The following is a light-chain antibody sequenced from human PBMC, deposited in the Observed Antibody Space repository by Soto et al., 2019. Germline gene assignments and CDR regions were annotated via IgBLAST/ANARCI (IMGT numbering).Light chain of an antibody. Sequence: DVQMTQSPPSLSASVGDRVTITCRASQSISSYLNWYQQKPGKAPKLLIYAASSLQSGVPSRFSGSGSGTEFTLTISSLQPDDFATYYCQQYMSYSFGQGTKVDIK. CDR3: QQYMSYS. V-gene: IGKV1-39*01. J-gene: IGKJ1*01. CDR1: QSISSY. CDR2: AAS.